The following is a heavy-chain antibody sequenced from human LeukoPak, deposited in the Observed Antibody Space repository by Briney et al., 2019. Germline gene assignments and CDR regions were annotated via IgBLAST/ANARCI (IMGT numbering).Heavy chain of an antibody. CDR1: GFTFSRYW. J-gene: IGHJ4*02. Sequence: GGSLRLSCAASGFTFSRYWMSWVRQAPGKGLEWVAIIKQDGSEKYSVDSVKGRFTISRDNAKNSLYLQMNSLRADDTAVYYCARDGIVGVTAFDYWGQGTLVTVSS. D-gene: IGHD1-26*01. CDR2: IKQDGSEK. V-gene: IGHV3-7*01. CDR3: ARDGIVGVTAFDY.